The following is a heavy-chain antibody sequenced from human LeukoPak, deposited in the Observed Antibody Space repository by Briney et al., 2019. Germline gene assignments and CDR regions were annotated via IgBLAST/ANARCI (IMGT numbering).Heavy chain of an antibody. D-gene: IGHD1-14*01. J-gene: IGHJ5*02. CDR1: GFTFTRYD. Sequence: ASVKVSCKASGFTFTRYDINWVRQASGQGLEWMGWMNPNNGNTGYAQKFQGRVTMTRDTYTSTAYMELRGLRPEDTAVYYCVRDAEGAGISVNFWFDPWGQGTLVTVSS. CDR3: VRDAEGAGISVNFWFDP. CDR2: MNPNNGNT. V-gene: IGHV1-8*01.